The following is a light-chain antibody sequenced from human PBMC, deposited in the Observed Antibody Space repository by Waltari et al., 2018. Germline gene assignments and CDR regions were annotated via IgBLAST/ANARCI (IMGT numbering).Light chain of an antibody. CDR3: SSYVGSSCV. V-gene: IGLV2-23*02. CDR2: DVN. J-gene: IGLJ3*02. CDR1: NRYLWSSIL. Sequence: QSALTQPASVSGSPGQSITLSCPGTNRYLWSSILVSWYQQHPGKAPKLLTYDVNKRPSGVSDRFSGSKSGNTASLTISGLQAEDEADYYCSSYVGSSCVFGGGTKLTVL.